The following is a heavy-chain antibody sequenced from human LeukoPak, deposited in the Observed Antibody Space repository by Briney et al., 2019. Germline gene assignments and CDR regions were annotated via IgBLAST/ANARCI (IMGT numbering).Heavy chain of an antibody. Sequence: GGSQRLSCAASGFTFSTYWMTWVRQAPGKGLEWVANIKEDGSREYYVDSVKGRFTISRDNAKSSLYLQMDSLTAEDTAVYYCARDSPGYGAYVSWGQGTLVSVSS. CDR1: GFTFSTYW. D-gene: IGHD5-12*01. J-gene: IGHJ1*01. V-gene: IGHV3-7*01. CDR2: IKEDGSRE. CDR3: ARDSPGYGAYVS.